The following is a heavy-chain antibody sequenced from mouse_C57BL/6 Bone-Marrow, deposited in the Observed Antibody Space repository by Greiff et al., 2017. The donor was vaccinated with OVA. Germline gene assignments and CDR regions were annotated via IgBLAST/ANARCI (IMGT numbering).Heavy chain of an antibody. Sequence: DVQLVESGGGLVKPGGSLKLSCAASGFTFSDYGMHWVRQAPEKGLEWVAYISSGSSTIYYADTVKGRFTISRDNAKNTLFLQMTSLRSEDTAMYYCARRRDLYFDYWGQGTTLTVSS. J-gene: IGHJ2*01. V-gene: IGHV5-17*01. CDR3: ARRRDLYFDY. CDR2: ISSGSSTI. CDR1: GFTFSDYG.